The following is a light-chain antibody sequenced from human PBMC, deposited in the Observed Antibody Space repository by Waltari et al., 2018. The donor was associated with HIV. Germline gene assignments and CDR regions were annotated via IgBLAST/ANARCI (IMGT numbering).Light chain of an antibody. CDR1: ALPKQY. J-gene: IGLJ2*01. CDR3: QSADSSGTVV. CDR2: KDS. V-gene: IGLV3-25*03. Sequence: SYELTQPPSVSVSPGQTARITCSGDALPKQYAYWYQQKPGQAPVLVIYKDSERPSGIAERFSGSSSGTTGTLTISGVQAEDEADYYCQSADSSGTVVFGGGTKLTVL.